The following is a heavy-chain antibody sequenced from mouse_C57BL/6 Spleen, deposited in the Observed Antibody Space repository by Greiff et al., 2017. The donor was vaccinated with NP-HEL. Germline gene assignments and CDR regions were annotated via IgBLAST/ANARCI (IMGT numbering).Heavy chain of an antibody. J-gene: IGHJ3*01. CDR3: ARRGDGPGWFAY. V-gene: IGHV1-69*01. CDR1: GYTFTSYW. D-gene: IGHD2-3*01. Sequence: QVQLQQPGAELVMPGASVKLSCKASGYTFTSYWMHWVKQRPGQGLEWIGEIDPSDSYTNYNQKFKGKSTLTVDKSSSTAYMQLSSLTSEDSAVYYCARRGDGPGWFAYWGQGTLVTVSA. CDR2: IDPSDSYT.